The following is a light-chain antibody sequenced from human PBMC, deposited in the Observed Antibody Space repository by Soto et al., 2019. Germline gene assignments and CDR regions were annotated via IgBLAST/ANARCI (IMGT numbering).Light chain of an antibody. CDR3: QQYNSYPLT. CDR2: KAS. Sequence: DIQMTQSPSTLSAFVGDRVTISCRASQSINSWLAWYQQKPGKAPELLIQKASTLESGVPSRFSDSGSGTEFTLTISSLQPDDFATYYCQQYNSYPLTFGGGTKVDIK. J-gene: IGKJ4*01. V-gene: IGKV1-5*03. CDR1: QSINSW.